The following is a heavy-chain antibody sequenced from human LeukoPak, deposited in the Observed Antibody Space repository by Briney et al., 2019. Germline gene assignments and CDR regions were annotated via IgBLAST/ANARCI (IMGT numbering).Heavy chain of an antibody. V-gene: IGHV4-61*01. J-gene: IGHJ6*04. CDR3: ARDPLTPLGMAV. CDR2: IYSSGST. D-gene: IGHD4/OR15-4a*01. CDR1: GASVSSGSYY. Sequence: KPSETLSLTCTVSGASVSSGSYYWRWLRQPPRKGLEWIVCIYSSGSTDSNPSLKSQVTISVDTSKNQSSLNLSSVTAADTAVYYCARDPLTPLGMAVWGKGPTVTAPS.